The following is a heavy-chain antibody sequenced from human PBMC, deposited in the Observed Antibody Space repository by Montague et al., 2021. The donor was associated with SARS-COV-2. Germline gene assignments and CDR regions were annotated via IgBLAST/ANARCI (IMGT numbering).Heavy chain of an antibody. CDR2: IYYSGST. D-gene: IGHD3-9*01. CDR1: GGSISRYY. J-gene: IGHJ4*02. Sequence: SETLSLTCTVSGGSISRYYWKWIRQPPGKGLEWIAYIYYSGSTNXNPSLKSRVTISVDTSKNQFSLKLSSVTAADTAVYYCARSRENYNILTGYPYYFDYWGQGTLVTVSS. CDR3: ARSRENYNILTGYPYYFDY. V-gene: IGHV4-59*01.